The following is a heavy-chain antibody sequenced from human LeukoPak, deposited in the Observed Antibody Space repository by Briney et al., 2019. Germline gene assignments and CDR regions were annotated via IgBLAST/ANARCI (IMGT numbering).Heavy chain of an antibody. J-gene: IGHJ4*02. CDR1: GGSISSYY. V-gene: IGHV4-59*01. D-gene: IGHD3-10*01. CDR3: ARWFGRFLDH. CDR2: VYYSGST. Sequence: SETLSLTCTASGGSISSYYWSWIRQPPGKGLEWIGYVYYSGSTNYNPSLKGRVTMSVDTSKNQFALKVSSVTAADTAVYYCARWFGRFLDHWGQGTLVTVSS.